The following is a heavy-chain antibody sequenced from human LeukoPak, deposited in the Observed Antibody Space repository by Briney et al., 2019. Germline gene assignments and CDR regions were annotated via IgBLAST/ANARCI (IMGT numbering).Heavy chain of an antibody. J-gene: IGHJ5*02. D-gene: IGHD3-3*01. CDR2: TYTSVGT. V-gene: IGHV4-4*09. Sequence: SETLSLTCTGYTGSISSNYWSWIRQPPGKGLEWIGYTYTSVGTNYNHCINSRVTISVDTSKNQFSLKLSSVTAADTAVYYCAGTIFGVVNPHNWFDPWGQGTLVTVPS. CDR1: TGSISSNY. CDR3: AGTIFGVVNPHNWFDP.